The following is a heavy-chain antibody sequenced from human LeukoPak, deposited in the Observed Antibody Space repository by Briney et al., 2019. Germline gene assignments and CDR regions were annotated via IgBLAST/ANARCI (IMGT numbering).Heavy chain of an antibody. D-gene: IGHD2-8*01. V-gene: IGHV3-23*01. J-gene: IGHJ4*02. CDR2: ISGSGSNT. CDR1: GFTFSNFV. CDR3: AKDTSIGRYCTNGVCSPFDY. Sequence: GGSLRLSCAASGFTFSNFVMSRVRQAPGKGLEWVSTISGSGSNTFYADSVKGRFTFSRDNSKNTLYLQMNSLRAEDTAIYYCAKDTSIGRYCTNGVCSPFDYWGQGTLVTVSS.